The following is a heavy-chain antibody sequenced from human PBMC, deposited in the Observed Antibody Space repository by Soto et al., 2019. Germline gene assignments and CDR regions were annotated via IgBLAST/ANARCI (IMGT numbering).Heavy chain of an antibody. CDR2: ISGTGGST. V-gene: IGHV3-23*01. D-gene: IGHD2-2*01. J-gene: IGHJ4*02. CDR1: GFTFTNAW. CDR3: AKRKYCSVTSCYGNPFDY. Sequence: GGSLRLSCAASGFTFTNAWMSWVRQAPGKGLEWVSTISGTGGSTDYPDSAKGRFTISRDNSKNTLFLQMNGLRAEDTAVYYCAKRKYCSVTSCYGNPFDYWGQGTLVTVSS.